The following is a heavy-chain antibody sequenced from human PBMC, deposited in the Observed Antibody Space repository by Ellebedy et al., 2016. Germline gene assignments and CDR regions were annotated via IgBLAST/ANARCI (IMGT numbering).Heavy chain of an antibody. J-gene: IGHJ4*02. D-gene: IGHD1-1*01. V-gene: IGHV1-24*01. CDR3: ATGLGGTIYYFDY. CDR1: GYTLTELS. CDR2: FDPEDGET. Sequence: ASVKVSCXVSGYTLTELSMHWVRQAPGKGLEWMGGFDPEDGETIYAQKFQGRVTMTEDTSTDTAYMELSSLRSEDTAVYYCATGLGGTIYYFDYWGQGTLVTVSS.